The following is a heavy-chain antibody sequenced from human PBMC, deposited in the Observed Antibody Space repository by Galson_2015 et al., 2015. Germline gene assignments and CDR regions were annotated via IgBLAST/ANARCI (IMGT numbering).Heavy chain of an antibody. J-gene: IGHJ4*02. CDR3: ARQILDYDFWSGYYPTNVDY. CDR1: EFTFSSYY. CDR2: ISITTTYI. V-gene: IGHV3-21*01. D-gene: IGHD3-3*01. Sequence: SLRLSCAASEFTFSSYYMSWVRQAPGKGLEWVSSISITTTYIYYADSVKGRFTISRDDAKNSLYLQMNSLGAEDTAVYYCARQILDYDFWSGYYPTNVDYWGQGTLVTVSS.